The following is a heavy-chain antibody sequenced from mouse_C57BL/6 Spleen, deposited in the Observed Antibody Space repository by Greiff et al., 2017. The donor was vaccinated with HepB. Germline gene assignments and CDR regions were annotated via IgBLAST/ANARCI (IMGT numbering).Heavy chain of an antibody. D-gene: IGHD1-1*01. CDR3: AKEGRNYEGYYCDY. CDR2: IYPGDGDT. Sequence: VQLQQSGAELVKPGASVKISCKASGYAFSSYWMNWVKQRPGKGLEWIGQIYPGDGDTNYNGKFKGKATLTADKSSSTAYMQLSSRTSEDSAVYFCAKEGRNYEGYYCDYWGQGTTLTVSS. J-gene: IGHJ2*01. V-gene: IGHV1-80*01. CDR1: GYAFSSYW.